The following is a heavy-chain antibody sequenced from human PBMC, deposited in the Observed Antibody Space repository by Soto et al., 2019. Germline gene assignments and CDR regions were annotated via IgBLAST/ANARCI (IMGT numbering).Heavy chain of an antibody. D-gene: IGHD3-22*01. CDR1: GGTFSSYA. Sequence: GASVKVSCKASGGTFSSYAISWVRQAPGQGLEWMGGIIPIFGTANYAQKFQGRVTITAGESTSTAYMELSSLRSEDTAVYYCARPDYYDSSGSNWFDPWGQGTLVTVSS. J-gene: IGHJ5*02. V-gene: IGHV1-69*13. CDR2: IIPIFGTA. CDR3: ARPDYYDSSGSNWFDP.